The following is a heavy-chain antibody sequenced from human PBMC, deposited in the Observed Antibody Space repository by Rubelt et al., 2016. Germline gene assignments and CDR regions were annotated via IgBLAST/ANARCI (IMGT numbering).Heavy chain of an antibody. Sequence: HWVRQAPGQGLEWMGRINPNSGGTNYAQKFQGRVTMTRDTSISTAYMELSRLRSDDTAVYYCARGGGGAKGLDYWGQGTLVTVSS. CDR3: ARGGGGAKGLDY. J-gene: IGHJ4*02. D-gene: IGHD1-26*01. V-gene: IGHV1-2*06. CDR2: INPNSGGT.